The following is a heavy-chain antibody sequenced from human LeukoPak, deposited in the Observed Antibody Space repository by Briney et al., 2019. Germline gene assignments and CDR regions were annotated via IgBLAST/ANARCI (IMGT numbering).Heavy chain of an antibody. Sequence: SETLSLTCAVYGGSFSGYYWSWIRRPPGKGLEWIGEITHRGSTNNNPSLKSRVTISVDTSKNQFSLKLNSVTAADTAVYYCARYDIVATNWFDPWGQGTLVTVSS. CDR1: GGSFSGYY. CDR3: ARYDIVATNWFDP. J-gene: IGHJ5*02. V-gene: IGHV4-34*01. D-gene: IGHD5-12*01. CDR2: ITHRGST.